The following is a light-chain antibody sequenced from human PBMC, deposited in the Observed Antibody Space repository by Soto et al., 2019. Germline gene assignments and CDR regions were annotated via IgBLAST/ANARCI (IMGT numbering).Light chain of an antibody. CDR2: DAS. V-gene: IGKV3-11*01. CDR1: QSVSSY. CDR3: QQRSNWPPLT. Sequence: EIVLTQSPATLSLSPGERDTLSCRASQSVSSYLAWYQQKPGQAPRLLIYDASNRATGIPARFSGSGSGTDFTLTIGSLEPEDFAVYYCQQRSNWPPLTFGGGTKVEIK. J-gene: IGKJ4*01.